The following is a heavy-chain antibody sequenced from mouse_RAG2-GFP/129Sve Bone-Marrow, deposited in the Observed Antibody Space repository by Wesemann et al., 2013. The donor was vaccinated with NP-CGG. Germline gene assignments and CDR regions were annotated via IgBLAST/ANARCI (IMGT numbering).Heavy chain of an antibody. D-gene: IGHD2-10*02. V-gene: IGHV1-4*01. CDR2: INPSTGYT. J-gene: IGHJ4*01. Sequence: QRPGQGLEWIGYINPSTGYTEYNQKFKDKATLTADKSSSTAYMQLSSLTSEDSAVYYCARWYGNLYAMDYWGQGNLSHRLL. CDR3: ARWYGNLYAMDY.